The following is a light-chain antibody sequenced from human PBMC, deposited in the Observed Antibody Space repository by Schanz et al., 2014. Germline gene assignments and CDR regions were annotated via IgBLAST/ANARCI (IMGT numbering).Light chain of an antibody. CDR2: EGS. J-gene: IGLJ2*01. V-gene: IGLV2-14*02. Sequence: QSALTQPASVSGSPGQSITISCTGTSSDVGSYNLVSWYQQHPGKAPKLMIYEGSKRPSGVSNRFSGSKSGNTAPLTISGLQAEDEADYYCSSYTSSSTLVFGGGTKLTVL. CDR1: SSDVGSYNL. CDR3: SSYTSSSTLV.